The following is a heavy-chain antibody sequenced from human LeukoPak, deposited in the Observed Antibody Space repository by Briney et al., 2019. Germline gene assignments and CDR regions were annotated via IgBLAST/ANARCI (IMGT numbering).Heavy chain of an antibody. CDR3: ARSGWPYYFDY. Sequence: PGGSLRLSCAASGFTFSSYWMHWVRQAPRKGLMWVSRIHSDGSSTSYADSVRGRFTISRDDAKSTLYLQMNSLRAEDTAVYYCARSGWPYYFDYWGQGTLVTVSS. CDR2: IHSDGSST. J-gene: IGHJ4*02. CDR1: GFTFSSYW. V-gene: IGHV3-74*01. D-gene: IGHD3-22*01.